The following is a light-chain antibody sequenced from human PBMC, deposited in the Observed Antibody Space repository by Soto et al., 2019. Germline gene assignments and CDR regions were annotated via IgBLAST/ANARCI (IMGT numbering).Light chain of an antibody. CDR2: DAS. V-gene: IGKV3-11*01. Sequence: EIVLTQSPATLSLSPGERATLSCRASQSVGSYLAWYQQKPGQAPRLLIYDASTRATGIPARFSGSGSETDFALTITSLEPEDFAVYYCQQRNNWPPITFGQGTKVDIK. CDR1: QSVGSY. CDR3: QQRNNWPPIT. J-gene: IGKJ1*01.